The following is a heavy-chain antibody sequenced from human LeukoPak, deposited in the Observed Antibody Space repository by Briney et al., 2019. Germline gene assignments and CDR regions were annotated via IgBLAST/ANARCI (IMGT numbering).Heavy chain of an antibody. Sequence: GGSLRLSCAASGFTFSDYYMSWIRKAPGKGLEWVSYINHSGGTIYYADSVKGRFTISRDNAKNSLYLQMNSLRAEDTAVYYCARVRGSYSTDYWGQGTLVTVSS. CDR3: ARVRGSYSTDY. CDR2: INHSGGTI. V-gene: IGHV3-11*01. CDR1: GFTFSDYY. D-gene: IGHD1-26*01. J-gene: IGHJ4*02.